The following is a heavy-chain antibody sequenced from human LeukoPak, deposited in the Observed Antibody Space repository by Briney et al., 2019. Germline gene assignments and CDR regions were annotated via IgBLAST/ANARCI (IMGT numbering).Heavy chain of an antibody. Sequence: GGSLRLSCEASGFTFSSYSMEWVRRAPGKGLEWLSYITSTSDIIYYADSVKGRFTISRDNGKNSLYLQMNSLRAEDTAIYYCARVAYYDFWSGLIPHTYYMDVWGKGTTVIVSS. CDR3: ARVAYYDFWSGLIPHTYYMDV. CDR2: ITSTSDII. V-gene: IGHV3-48*01. D-gene: IGHD3-3*01. CDR1: GFTFSSYS. J-gene: IGHJ6*03.